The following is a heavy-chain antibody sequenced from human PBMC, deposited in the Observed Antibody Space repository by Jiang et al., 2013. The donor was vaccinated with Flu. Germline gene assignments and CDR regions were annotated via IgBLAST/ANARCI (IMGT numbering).Heavy chain of an antibody. V-gene: IGHV2-5*02. CDR2: IYWDDDK. CDR3: AHSFELRFLEWLLAPSIWFDP. CDR1: GFSLSTSGVG. D-gene: IGHD3-3*01. J-gene: IGHJ5*02. Sequence: KPTQTLTLTCTFSGFSLSTSGVGVGWIRQPPGKALGWLALIYWDDDKRYSPSLKSRLTITKDTSKNQVVLTMTNMDPVDTATYYCAHSFELRFLEWLLAPSIWFDPWGQGTLVTVSS.